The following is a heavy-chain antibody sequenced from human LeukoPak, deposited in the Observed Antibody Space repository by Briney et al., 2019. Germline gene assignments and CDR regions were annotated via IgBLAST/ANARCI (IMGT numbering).Heavy chain of an antibody. CDR3: AKTRLSRFLEWLLSGMDV. J-gene: IGHJ6*02. CDR2: INGDGGST. CDR1: GFTFDDYA. D-gene: IGHD3-3*01. V-gene: IGHV3-43*02. Sequence: GGSLRLSCAASGFTFDDYAMHWVRQAPGKGLEWVSLINGDGGSTYYADSVKGRSTISRDNSKNSLYLQMNSLRTEDTALYYCAKTRLSRFLEWLLSGMDVWGQGTTVTVSS.